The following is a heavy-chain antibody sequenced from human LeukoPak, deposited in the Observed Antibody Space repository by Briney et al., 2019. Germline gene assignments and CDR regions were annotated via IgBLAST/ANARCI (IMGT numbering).Heavy chain of an antibody. J-gene: IGHJ4*02. V-gene: IGHV6-1*01. CDR2: TYYRSKWYN. CDR1: GDTVSTNSAA. CDR3: ARDMGVFTKWSKYDS. Sequence: SQTLSLTCAISGDTVSTNSAAWNWIRQSPSRGLEWLGRTYYRSKWYNDYAVSVNSRIDINPDTSKNQFYLHLNSVTPEDTAVYYCARDMGVFTKWSKYDSWGQGTLVTVSS. D-gene: IGHD2-15*01.